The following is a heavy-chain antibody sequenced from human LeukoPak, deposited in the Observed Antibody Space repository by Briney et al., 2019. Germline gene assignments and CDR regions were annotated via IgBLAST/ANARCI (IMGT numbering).Heavy chain of an antibody. V-gene: IGHV1-69*06. CDR1: GYTFTGYY. CDR3: ARSYSELKDTDHFGY. Sequence: ASVKVSCKASGYTFTGYYMHWVRQAPGQGLEWMGGIIPIFGTANYAQKFQGRVAITADKSTSTAYMELSSLRSEDTAVYYCARSYSELKDTDHFGYWGQGTLVTVSS. D-gene: IGHD5-18*01. CDR2: IIPIFGTA. J-gene: IGHJ4*02.